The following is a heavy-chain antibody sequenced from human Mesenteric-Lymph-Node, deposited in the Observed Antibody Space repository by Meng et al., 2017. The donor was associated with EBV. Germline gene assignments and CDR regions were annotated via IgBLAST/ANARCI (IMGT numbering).Heavy chain of an antibody. V-gene: IGHV1-18*01. CDR3: ARGGLSIDY. CDR1: GYTFTSYG. CDR2: ISVDSGNT. Sequence: VHLFESGVEMRKPGASVKVSCETSGYTFTSYGINWVRQAPGQGLEWMGWISVDSGNTNYAQKVRDRVTMTTDFSTNTAYMELRSLTSDDTAVYYCARGGLSIDYWGLGTLVTVSS. D-gene: IGHD3-16*01. J-gene: IGHJ4*02.